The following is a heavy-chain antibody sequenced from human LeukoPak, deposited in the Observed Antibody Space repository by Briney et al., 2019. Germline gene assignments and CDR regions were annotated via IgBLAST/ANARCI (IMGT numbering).Heavy chain of an antibody. CDR2: ISASGIT. Sequence: PSETLSLTCVVSGASISRHYWSWIRQHPGKGLEWIGYISASGITNYNPALKSRVTISGDTSNNQFSLRLTSVTAADTAVYYCARHRENSYESSHMGFDPWGPGTLVTVSS. V-gene: IGHV4-4*09. D-gene: IGHD3-22*01. CDR3: ARHRENSYESSHMGFDP. J-gene: IGHJ5*02. CDR1: GASISRHY.